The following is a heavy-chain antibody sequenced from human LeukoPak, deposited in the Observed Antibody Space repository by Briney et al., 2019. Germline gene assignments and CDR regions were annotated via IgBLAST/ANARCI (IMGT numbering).Heavy chain of an antibody. V-gene: IGHV1-2*04. Sequence: GASVKVSCKASGYTFTGYYMHWVRQAPGQGLEWMGWINPNSGGTNYAQKFQGWVTMTRDTSISTAYMELSRLRSDDTAVYYCARLAGQWLLFYRRKNDAFDIWGQGTMVTVSS. CDR1: GYTFTGYY. CDR2: INPNSGGT. J-gene: IGHJ3*02. D-gene: IGHD6-19*01. CDR3: ARLAGQWLLFYRRKNDAFDI.